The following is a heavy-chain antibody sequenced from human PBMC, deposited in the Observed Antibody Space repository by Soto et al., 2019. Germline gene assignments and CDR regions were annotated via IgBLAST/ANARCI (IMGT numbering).Heavy chain of an antibody. D-gene: IGHD2-2*02. CDR2: IYYSGRT. V-gene: IGHV4-59*01. CDR3: ARGYCSSTICYIWDNWFDP. CDR1: GGSISSYY. J-gene: IGHJ5*02. Sequence: PSETLSLTCTVSGGSISSYYWSWIRQPPGKGLEWIGYIYYSGRTNYNPSLKSRVTISVDTSKNQFPLKLSSVTAADTAVYYCARGYCSSTICYIWDNWFDPWGQGTLVTVSS.